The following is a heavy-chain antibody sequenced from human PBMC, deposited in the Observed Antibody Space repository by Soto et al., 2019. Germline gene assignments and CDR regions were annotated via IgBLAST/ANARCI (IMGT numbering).Heavy chain of an antibody. J-gene: IGHJ4*02. Sequence: QVQLVQSGAEVKKPGSSVKVSCKASGGTFSSYTISWVRQAPRQGLEWMGRIIPILGIANYAQKFQGRVTITADKSTSTAYMELSSLRSEDTAVYYCARDPTYYYDSSGYWDFDYWGQGTLVTVSS. V-gene: IGHV1-69*08. CDR2: IIPILGIA. CDR1: GGTFSSYT. CDR3: ARDPTYYYDSSGYWDFDY. D-gene: IGHD3-22*01.